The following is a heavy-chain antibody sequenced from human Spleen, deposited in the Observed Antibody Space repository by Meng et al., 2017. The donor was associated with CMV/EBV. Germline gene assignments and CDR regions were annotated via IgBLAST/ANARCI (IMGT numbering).Heavy chain of an antibody. CDR2: IYYSEST. CDR1: GCSD. V-gene: IGHV4-59*01. CDR3: ARGNEYWSGYYEYFQY. J-gene: IGHJ1*01. D-gene: IGHD3-3*01. Sequence: GCSDWSWIRQSPGKGLELIVYIYYSESTKGITKYTPSLQSRVTVSVDTSKNQFSLNLRSLTAADTAVYYCARGNEYWSGYYEYFQYWGQGTLVTVSS.